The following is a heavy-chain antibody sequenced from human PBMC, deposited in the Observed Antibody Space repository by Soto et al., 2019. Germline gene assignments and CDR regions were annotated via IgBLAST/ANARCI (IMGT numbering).Heavy chain of an antibody. CDR1: GASISNTDYY. J-gene: IGHJ4*02. D-gene: IGHD4-4*01. Sequence: QVQLQESGPGLVKPSQTLSLPCTVSGASISNTDYYWRWISQPPGKVLEWMGTILFNGETSFSPSLGSRLSMSVDTSKIQFSLTIRSVTASDTAVYFCAREGLLQSLAYWGQGALVTVSS. CDR2: ILFNGET. CDR3: AREGLLQSLAY. V-gene: IGHV4-30-4*01.